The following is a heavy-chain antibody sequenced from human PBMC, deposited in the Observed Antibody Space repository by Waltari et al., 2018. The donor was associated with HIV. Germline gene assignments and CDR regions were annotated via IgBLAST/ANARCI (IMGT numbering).Heavy chain of an antibody. J-gene: IGHJ6*02. CDR1: GFSLNTRGMC. V-gene: IGHV2-70*13. CDR2: IDWDDGK. D-gene: IGHD3-3*01. CDR3: GSGKKGVSIFGVKSDYGMDV. Sequence: QVVLTESGPSLVKPTQTLTLACSWSGFSLNTRGMCINWIRQSPGKALEWLARIDWDDGKHYNTPLKTRIAILKDPSKNPGVLTMTDLDPVDTGQYYWGSGKKGVSIFGVKSDYGMDVWGQGTTVIVSS.